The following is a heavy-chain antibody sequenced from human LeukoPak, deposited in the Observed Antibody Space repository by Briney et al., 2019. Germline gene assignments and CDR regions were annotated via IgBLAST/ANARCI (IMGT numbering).Heavy chain of an antibody. V-gene: IGHV3-15*01. CDR3: TTEGYYVSGIY. CDR2: IKGKTDGETT. CDR1: GFTFNNAW. Sequence: PGGSLRLSCAASGFTFNNAWMSWVRQAPGKGLEWVGRIKGKTDGETTDYATPVKGRFIISRDDSKDTLYLQMSSLNTDDTAVYYCTTEGYYVSGIYWGQGTLVTVSS. J-gene: IGHJ4*02. D-gene: IGHD3-10*01.